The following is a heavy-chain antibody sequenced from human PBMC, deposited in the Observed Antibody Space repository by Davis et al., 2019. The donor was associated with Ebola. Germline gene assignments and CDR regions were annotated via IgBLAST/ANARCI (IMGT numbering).Heavy chain of an antibody. CDR3: AKDYDSSGYYYGAEGDAFDI. Sequence: GESLKISCAASGFTFSSYGMHWVRQAPGKGLEWVAVISYDGSNKYYADSVKGRFTISRDNSKNTLYLQMNSLRAEDTAVYYCAKDYDSSGYYYGAEGDAFDIWGQGTMVTVSS. J-gene: IGHJ3*02. CDR1: GFTFSSYG. CDR2: ISYDGSNK. D-gene: IGHD3-22*01. V-gene: IGHV3-30*18.